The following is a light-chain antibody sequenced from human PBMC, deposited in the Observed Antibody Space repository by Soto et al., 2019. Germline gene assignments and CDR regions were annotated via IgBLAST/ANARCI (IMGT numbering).Light chain of an antibody. CDR3: ETWYSNTHKV. CDR2: LDRSGSY. CDR1: SGHSTYI. J-gene: IGLJ3*02. V-gene: IGLV4-60*02. Sequence: QSVLTQSSSASASLGSSVKLTYILSSGHSTYIIAWHQQQPGKAPRFLMTLDRSGSYNRGSGVPDRFSGSSSGADRYLTISNLQFEDEGDYYCETWYSNTHKVFGGGTKVTVL.